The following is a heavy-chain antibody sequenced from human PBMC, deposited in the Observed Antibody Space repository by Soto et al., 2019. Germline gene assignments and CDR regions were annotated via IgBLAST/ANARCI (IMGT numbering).Heavy chain of an antibody. CDR2: IYYSGST. J-gene: IGHJ5*02. Sequence: SETLSLTCTVSGGSISSYYWSWIRQPPGKGLEWIGYIYYSGSTNYNPSLKSRVTISVDTSKNQSSLKLSSVTAAETAVYYCARQSSGWYNWFDPWGQGTLVTVS. D-gene: IGHD6-19*01. V-gene: IGHV4-59*08. CDR3: ARQSSGWYNWFDP. CDR1: GGSISSYY.